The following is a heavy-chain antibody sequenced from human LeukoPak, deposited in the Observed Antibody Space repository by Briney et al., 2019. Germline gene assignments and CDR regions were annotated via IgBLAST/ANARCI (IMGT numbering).Heavy chain of an antibody. D-gene: IGHD2-2*01. Sequence: GESLKISCKGSGYSFSIYWIAWVRQMPGEGLEWMGIIYPGDSDTRYSPSFQGQVTISADKSISTAYLQWSSLKASDTAMYYCARHQLRLDAFDIWGQGTMVTVSS. CDR3: ARHQLRLDAFDI. CDR1: GYSFSIYW. V-gene: IGHV5-51*01. CDR2: IYPGDSDT. J-gene: IGHJ3*02.